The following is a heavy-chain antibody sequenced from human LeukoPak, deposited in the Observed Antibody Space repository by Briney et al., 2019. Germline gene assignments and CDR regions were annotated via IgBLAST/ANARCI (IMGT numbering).Heavy chain of an antibody. V-gene: IGHV3-48*04. Sequence: PGGSLRLSRAASGSTFSSYNMNWVRQAPGKGLEWVSYISSSSTTIYYADSVKGRFTISRDNAKNSLDLQMNSLRAEDTAVYYCARGRPSDYWGQGTLVTVSS. CDR3: ARGRPSDY. J-gene: IGHJ4*02. CDR2: ISSSSTTI. CDR1: GSTFSSYN.